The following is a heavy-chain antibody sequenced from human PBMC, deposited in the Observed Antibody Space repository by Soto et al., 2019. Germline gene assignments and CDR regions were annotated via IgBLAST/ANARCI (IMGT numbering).Heavy chain of an antibody. Sequence: SETLSLTCTVSGGSISSYQWSWIRQAPGRGLEWIGYISYSGSITYNPSLKSRVTISLDTSKNQFSLKLSSVTASDTAVYYCARKYSAFDYWGQGTLVTVSS. V-gene: IGHV4-59*01. CDR2: ISYSGSI. J-gene: IGHJ4*02. D-gene: IGHD5-12*01. CDR3: ARKYSAFDY. CDR1: GGSISSYQ.